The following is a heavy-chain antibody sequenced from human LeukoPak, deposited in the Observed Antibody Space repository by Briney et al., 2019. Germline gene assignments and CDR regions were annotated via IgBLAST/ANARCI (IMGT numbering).Heavy chain of an antibody. J-gene: IGHJ3*02. Sequence: PSETLSLTCTVSGGSISSYYWSWIRQPPGKGLEWIGYIYYSGSTNYNPSLKSRVTISVDTSKNQFSLKLSSVTAADTAVYYCARQMREPRGRAFDIWGQGTMVTVSS. CDR2: IYYSGST. V-gene: IGHV4-59*08. CDR3: ARQMREPRGRAFDI. D-gene: IGHD1-26*01. CDR1: GGSISSYY.